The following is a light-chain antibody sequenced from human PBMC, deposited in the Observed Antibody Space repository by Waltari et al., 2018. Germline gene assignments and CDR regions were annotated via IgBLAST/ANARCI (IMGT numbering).Light chain of an antibody. J-gene: IGKJ4*01. Sequence: EIVLTQSPTTLSLSLGERATLSCRASQNVGNYLAWYQKKPAQAPRLLISDASHRAAGIPDRFSGSGSGTDFTLTISSLQPEDFGVYYCQQRANWPLTFGGGTKVEIK. CDR1: QNVGNY. V-gene: IGKV3-11*01. CDR3: QQRANWPLT. CDR2: DAS.